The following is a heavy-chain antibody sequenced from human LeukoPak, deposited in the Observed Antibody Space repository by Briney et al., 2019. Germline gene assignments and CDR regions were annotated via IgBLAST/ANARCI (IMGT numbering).Heavy chain of an antibody. CDR3: ARCSRLGSSGWYEDYYYYYMDV. D-gene: IGHD6-19*01. J-gene: IGHJ6*03. CDR1: GYTFTSYG. V-gene: IGHV1-18*01. Sequence: ASVKVSCKASGYTFTSYGISWVRQAPGQGLEWMGWISAYNGNTNYAQKLQGRVTMTTGTSTSTAYMELRSLRSDDTAVYYCARCSRLGSSGWYEDYYYYYMDVWGKGTTVTISS. CDR2: ISAYNGNT.